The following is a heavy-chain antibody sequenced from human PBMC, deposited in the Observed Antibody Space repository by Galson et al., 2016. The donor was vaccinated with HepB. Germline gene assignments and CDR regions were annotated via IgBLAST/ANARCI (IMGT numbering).Heavy chain of an antibody. CDR1: GYTFTRYY. Sequence: SVKVSCKASGYTFTRYYMHWVRQAPGQGLEWMGIINPSGGSTRYAQKFQGGVTMTRDTSTSTVYMELSSLRSEDTAVYYCARVDGSFDYWGQGTLVTVSS. J-gene: IGHJ4*02. CDR3: ARVDGSFDY. CDR2: INPSGGST. V-gene: IGHV1-46*01. D-gene: IGHD1-26*01.